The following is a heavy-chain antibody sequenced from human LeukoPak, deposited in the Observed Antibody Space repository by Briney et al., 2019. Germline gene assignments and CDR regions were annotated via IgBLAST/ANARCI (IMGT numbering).Heavy chain of an antibody. CDR2: ISYDGSNK. J-gene: IGHJ5*02. Sequence: PGGSLRLSCAASGFTFSGYIMHWVRQAPGKGLEWVAVISYDGSNKYYADSVKGRFTISRDNSKNTLYLQMNSLRAEDTAVYYCARDPSSGWYLKGWFDPWGQGTLVTVSS. V-gene: IGHV3-30*04. D-gene: IGHD6-19*01. CDR3: ARDPSSGWYLKGWFDP. CDR1: GFTFSGYI.